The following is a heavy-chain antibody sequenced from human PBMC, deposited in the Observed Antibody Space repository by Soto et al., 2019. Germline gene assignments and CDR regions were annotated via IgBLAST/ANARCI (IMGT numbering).Heavy chain of an antibody. D-gene: IGHD2-15*01. J-gene: IGHJ4*02. CDR3: AGFVVPASRNSDFDY. CDR2: IYYSGST. V-gene: IGHV4-39*01. CDR1: GISVSTSDYY. Sequence: PSETLSLTCTVSGISVSTSDYYWGWVRQPPGKELDWIGNIYYSGSTFYNPSLRSRVTLSVDTSKNQFSLRLNSVTVADTAVYFCAGFVVPASRNSDFDYWGQGTLVTVSS.